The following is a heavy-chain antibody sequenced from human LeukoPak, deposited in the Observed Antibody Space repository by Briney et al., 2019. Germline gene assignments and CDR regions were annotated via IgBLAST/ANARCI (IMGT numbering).Heavy chain of an antibody. V-gene: IGHV1-24*01. J-gene: IGHJ4*02. CDR3: ATGGKTGFDY. D-gene: IGHD7-27*01. Sequence: ASVKVSCKVSGYTLTELSMHEVRPAPGKGLEWMGRFDPEDGETIYAQKFQGRVTMTEDTSTDAAYMELSSLRSEDTAVYYCATGGKTGFDYWGQGTLVTVSS. CDR2: FDPEDGET. CDR1: GYTLTELS.